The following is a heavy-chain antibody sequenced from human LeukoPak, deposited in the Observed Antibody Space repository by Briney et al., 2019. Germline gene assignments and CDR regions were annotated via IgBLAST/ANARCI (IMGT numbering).Heavy chain of an antibody. CDR2: INSDGSST. CDR3: VSSSGGYNWFDP. J-gene: IGHJ5*02. V-gene: IGHV3-74*01. D-gene: IGHD1-1*01. Sequence: PGGSLRLSCAASGFTFSSYWMHWVRQAPGKGLVWVSRINSDGSSTSYADPVKGRFTISRDNAKNTLYLQMNSLRDEDTAVYYCVSSSGGYNWFDPWGQGTLVTVSS. CDR1: GFTFSSYW.